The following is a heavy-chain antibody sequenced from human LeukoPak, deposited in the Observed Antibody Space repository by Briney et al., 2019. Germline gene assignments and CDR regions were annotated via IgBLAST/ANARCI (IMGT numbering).Heavy chain of an antibody. CDR3: ARGLQPYLKSGWYVDY. CDR2: IYYSGST. Sequence: PSETLSLTCTVSGGSISSSSYYWSWIRQPPGKGLEWIGYIYYSGSTNYNPSLKSRVTISLDTSKNQFSLKLSSVTAADTAVYYCARGLQPYLKSGWYVDYWGQGTLVTVSS. V-gene: IGHV4-61*01. CDR1: GGSISSSSYY. J-gene: IGHJ4*02. D-gene: IGHD6-19*01.